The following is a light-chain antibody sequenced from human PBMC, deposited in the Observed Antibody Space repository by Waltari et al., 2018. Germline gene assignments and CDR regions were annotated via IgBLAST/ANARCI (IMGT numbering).Light chain of an antibody. J-gene: IGKJ5*01. V-gene: IGKV3-11*01. CDR2: DAS. Sequence: EIVLIQSPATLLLSTEERSTVSCRASQSISSYLAWYQQKPGQAPRLLIYDASNRATGIPARFSGSGSGTDFTLTISSLEPEDFAVYYCQQRSNWPITFGQGTRLEIK. CDR3: QQRSNWPIT. CDR1: QSISSY.